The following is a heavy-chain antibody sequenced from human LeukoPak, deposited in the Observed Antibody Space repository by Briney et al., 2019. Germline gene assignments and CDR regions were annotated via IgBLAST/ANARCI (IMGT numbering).Heavy chain of an antibody. CDR3: AREATMVRGPIIVGVGHFDY. Sequence: PSETLSLTCTVSGGSISRYYWSWIRQPPGKGLEWVGYIYYSGNTKYNPSLKSRVTISEDTSKNEFSLSLASVTAADTAVYYCAREATMVRGPIIVGVGHFDYWGQGILVTVSS. D-gene: IGHD3-10*01. J-gene: IGHJ4*02. CDR1: GGSISRYY. CDR2: IYYSGNT. V-gene: IGHV4-59*01.